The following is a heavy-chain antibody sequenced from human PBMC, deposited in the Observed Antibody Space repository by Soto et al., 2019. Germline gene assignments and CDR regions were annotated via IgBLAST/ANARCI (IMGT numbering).Heavy chain of an antibody. CDR2: IKTKTDGGAT. CDR3: TTDRPSRLRKPRV. D-gene: IGHD4-17*01. CDR1: GLTFSDAY. V-gene: IGHV3-15*01. J-gene: IGHJ4*02. Sequence: EGQLVESGGGLVKPGGSLKLSCEGSGLTFSDAYMSWFRQAPGKGLEWVGRIKTKTDGGATEYAAPVKGRFNISRDDSKNTLYVEMNSLKTEDTAVYYCTTDRPSRLRKPRVWGQGTLVTVSS.